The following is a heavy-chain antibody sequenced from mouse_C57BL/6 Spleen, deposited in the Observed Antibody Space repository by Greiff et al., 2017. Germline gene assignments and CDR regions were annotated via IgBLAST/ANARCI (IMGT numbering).Heavy chain of an antibody. V-gene: IGHV1-69*01. CDR3: ARFGYFDY. CDR2: IDPSDSYT. Sequence: QVQLQQPGAELVMPGASVKLSCKASGYTFTGYWMHWVKQRPGQGLEWIGEIDPSDSYTNYNQKFKGKSTLTVDKSSSTAYMQLSSLTSEDSAVYYCARFGYFDYWGQGTTLTVSS. J-gene: IGHJ2*01. CDR1: GYTFTGYW.